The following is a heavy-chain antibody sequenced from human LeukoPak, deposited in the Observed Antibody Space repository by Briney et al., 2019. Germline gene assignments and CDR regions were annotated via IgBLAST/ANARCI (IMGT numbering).Heavy chain of an antibody. CDR2: INPNSGGT. D-gene: IGHD1-26*01. V-gene: IGHV1-2*02. J-gene: IGHJ6*02. CDR3: AKTSIRWELPYYYYYGMDV. CDR1: GYTFTGYY. Sequence: ASVKVSCKASGYTFTGYYMHWVRQAPGQGLEWMGWINPNSGGTNYAQKFQGRVTMTRDTSISTAYMELSRLRSDDTAVYYCAKTSIRWELPYYYYYGMDVWGQGTTVTVSS.